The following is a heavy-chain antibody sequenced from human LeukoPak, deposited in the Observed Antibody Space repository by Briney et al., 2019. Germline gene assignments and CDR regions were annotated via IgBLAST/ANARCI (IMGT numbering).Heavy chain of an antibody. D-gene: IGHD4-11*01. J-gene: IGHJ3*02. CDR3: ARVTVDDAFDI. Sequence: SETLSLTCTVSGGSISSSSYYWGWIRQPPGKGLEWIGSIYYSGSPYYNQSLKSRVTISVDTSKNQVSLKLSSVTAADTAVYYCARVTVDDAFDIWGQGTIVSVSS. CDR1: GGSISSSSYY. CDR2: IYYSGSP. V-gene: IGHV4-39*01.